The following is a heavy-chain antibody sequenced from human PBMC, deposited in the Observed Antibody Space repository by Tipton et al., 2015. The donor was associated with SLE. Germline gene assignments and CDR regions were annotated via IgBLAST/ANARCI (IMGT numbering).Heavy chain of an antibody. Sequence: SLRLSCAASGFTFRSYSMTWVRQAPVKGLEWVANIKQDVSETDYLDSVKGRFTISRDNAKNSLYLQMISLRAEDTAVYYCARRTSYYYYGMDVWGQGTTVTVSS. J-gene: IGHJ6*02. CDR3: ARRTSYYYYGMDV. D-gene: IGHD1-1*01. CDR1: GFTFRSYS. V-gene: IGHV3-7*03. CDR2: IKQDVSET.